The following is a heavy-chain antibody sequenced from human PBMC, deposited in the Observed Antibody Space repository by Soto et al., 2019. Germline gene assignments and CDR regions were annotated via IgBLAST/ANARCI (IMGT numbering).Heavy chain of an antibody. Sequence: SVKVSCKASGGTFSSYAISWVRQAPGQGLEWMGGIIPIFGTANYAQKFQGRVTITADESTSTAYMELSSLRSEDTAVYYCARGRVVVASRSNWFDPWGQGTLVTVSS. D-gene: IGHD2-15*01. CDR3: ARGRVVVASRSNWFDP. CDR1: GGTFSSYA. J-gene: IGHJ5*02. V-gene: IGHV1-69*13. CDR2: IIPIFGTA.